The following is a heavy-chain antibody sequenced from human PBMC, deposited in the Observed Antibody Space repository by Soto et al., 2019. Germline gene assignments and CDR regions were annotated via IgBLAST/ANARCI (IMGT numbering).Heavy chain of an antibody. Sequence: QVQLVESGGGVVQPGRSLRLSCAASGLTFSGNAMHWVRQAPGKGLEWVTVISYDGSNKYYADSVKGRFTISRDNSKNTLYLQMNSLRREDTAVYYCARDRAGTTAYYYYGMDVWGQGTTVTVSS. D-gene: IGHD1-7*01. CDR1: GLTFSGNA. CDR3: ARDRAGTTAYYYYGMDV. V-gene: IGHV3-30-3*01. J-gene: IGHJ6*02. CDR2: ISYDGSNK.